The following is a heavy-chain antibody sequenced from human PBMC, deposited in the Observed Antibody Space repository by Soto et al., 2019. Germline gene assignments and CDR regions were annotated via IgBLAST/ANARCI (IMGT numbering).Heavy chain of an antibody. CDR3: ARGFSAGKGSPPDY. J-gene: IGHJ4*02. D-gene: IGHD3-10*01. Sequence: EVRLLESGGGLVQPGGSLRLSCAASGFTFSNYAMTWVRQAPGKGLEWVSGLNGSGGSTSSADSVKCRFAISRDNSKNPLYLQMNSLRDGDTAVYYCARGFSAGKGSPPDYWGQGTLVTVSS. CDR2: LNGSGGST. V-gene: IGHV3-23*01. CDR1: GFTFSNYA.